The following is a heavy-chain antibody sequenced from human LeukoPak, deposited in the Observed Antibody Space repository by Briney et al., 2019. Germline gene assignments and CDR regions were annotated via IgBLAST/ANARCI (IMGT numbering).Heavy chain of an antibody. Sequence: ASVKVSCKASGYTFTGYYMHWVRQAPGQGLEWMGWINPNSGGTNYTQKFQGRVTMTRDTSISTAYMELSRLRSDDTAVYYCARVVYGAAAGENYYYYYMDVWGKGTTVTISS. CDR2: INPNSGGT. CDR3: ARVVYGAAAGENYYYYYMDV. J-gene: IGHJ6*03. CDR1: GYTFTGYY. D-gene: IGHD6-13*01. V-gene: IGHV1-2*02.